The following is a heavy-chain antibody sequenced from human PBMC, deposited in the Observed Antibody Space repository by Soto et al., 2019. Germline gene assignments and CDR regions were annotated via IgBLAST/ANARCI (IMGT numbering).Heavy chain of an antibody. CDR3: ANGAAPPLAAAGTGYFDY. Sequence: GGSLRLSCAASGFTFSSYAMSWVRQAPGKGLEWVSAISGSGGSTYYADSVKGRFTISRDNSKNTLYLQMNSLRAEDTAVYYCANGAAPPLAAAGTGYFDYWGQGTLVTVSS. CDR2: ISGSGGST. V-gene: IGHV3-23*01. CDR1: GFTFSSYA. D-gene: IGHD6-13*01. J-gene: IGHJ4*02.